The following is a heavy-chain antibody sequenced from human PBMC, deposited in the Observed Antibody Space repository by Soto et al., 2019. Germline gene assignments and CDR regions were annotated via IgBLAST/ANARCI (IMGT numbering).Heavy chain of an antibody. D-gene: IGHD6-19*01. CDR3: ARLPGPLVAVLYIYPLDGREAMSDVDV. V-gene: IGHV3-30-3*01. Sequence: QMQLVESGGGVVQPGGSVRLSCAASGFTFNYYPMHWVRQAPGKGLEWVAVVSFDGSNKYYADSVKGRFTISKDNSKNTLYLQMNSLRREDTAVSYCARLPGPLVAVLYIYPLDGREAMSDVDVWGQGTTVTVSS. J-gene: IGHJ6*02. CDR2: VSFDGSNK. CDR1: GFTFNYYP.